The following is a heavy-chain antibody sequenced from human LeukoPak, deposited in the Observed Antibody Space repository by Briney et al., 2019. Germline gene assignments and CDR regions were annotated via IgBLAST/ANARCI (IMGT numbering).Heavy chain of an antibody. D-gene: IGHD3-10*01. CDR1: GGSISSYY. CDR2: IYTSGST. J-gene: IGHJ3*02. Sequence: SETLSLTCTVSGGSISSYYWSWIRQPAGKGLEWIGRIYTSGSTNYNPSLKSRVTMSVDTSKNQFSLKLSSVTAADTAVYYCARGVLLWFGEHDAFDIWGQGTMVTVSS. CDR3: ARGVLLWFGEHDAFDI. V-gene: IGHV4-4*07.